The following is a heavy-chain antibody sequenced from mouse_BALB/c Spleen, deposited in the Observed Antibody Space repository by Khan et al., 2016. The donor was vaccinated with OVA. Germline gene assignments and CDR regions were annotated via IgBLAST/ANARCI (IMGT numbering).Heavy chain of an antibody. CDR3: ARTDRINY. CDR1: GYSITSGNV. V-gene: IGHV3-1*02. Sequence: VQLQESGPDLVKPSHSLSITCKVTGYSITSGNVWNWIRKFPGNQLEWGGYITYCGSTNYNQNLKSRITITGDKSKNQFFLQVNSGTTDYTTTYYWARTDRINYWGQGTMVTVSA. J-gene: IGHJ3*01. D-gene: IGHD2-14*01. CDR2: ITYCGST.